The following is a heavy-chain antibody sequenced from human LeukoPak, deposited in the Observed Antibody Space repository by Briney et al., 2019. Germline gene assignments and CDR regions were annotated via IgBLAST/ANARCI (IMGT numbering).Heavy chain of an antibody. CDR3: ARDPGAYFDY. CDR2: ISGTGGST. J-gene: IGHJ4*02. V-gene: IGHV3-23*01. D-gene: IGHD3-16*01. CDR1: GFTFSNYA. Sequence: GGSLRLSCAASGFTFSNYAMNWVRQTPGRGLEWVSAISGTGGSTYYADSVKGRFTISRDNAKNTLYLQMNSLRAEDTAVYYCARDPGAYFDYWGQGTLVTVSS.